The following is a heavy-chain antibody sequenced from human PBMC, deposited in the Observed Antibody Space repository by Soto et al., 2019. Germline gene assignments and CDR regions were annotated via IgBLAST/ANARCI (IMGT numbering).Heavy chain of an antibody. Sequence: LRLSCAASGFTFSSYAMSWVRQAPGKGLEWVSAISGSGGSTYYADSVKGRFTISRDNSKNTLYLQMNSLRAEDTAVYYCAKDLAQATDWLPTTGFDVWAQRTLVTVSS. D-gene: IGHD3-9*01. CDR2: ISGSGGST. V-gene: IGHV3-23*01. J-gene: IGHJ1*01. CDR3: AKDLAQATDWLPTTGFDV. CDR1: GFTFSSYA.